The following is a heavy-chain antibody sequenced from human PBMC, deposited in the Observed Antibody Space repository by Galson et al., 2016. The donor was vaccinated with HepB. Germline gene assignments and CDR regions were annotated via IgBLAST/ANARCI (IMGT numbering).Heavy chain of an antibody. CDR1: GDSVSGSY. V-gene: IGHV4-59*02. CDR2: KHYRGWA. CDR3: ARLSCSTTDCLHPPYDS. D-gene: IGHD3-16*01. J-gene: IGHJ4*02. Sequence: SETLSLTCTVSGDSVSGSYWGWIRQSPGKGLEYIGYKHYRGWADYNPSLNRRVTISLDTSKNQVSLILTSVTAADTGMYYCARLSCSTTDCLHPPYDSWGQGTLVTVSS.